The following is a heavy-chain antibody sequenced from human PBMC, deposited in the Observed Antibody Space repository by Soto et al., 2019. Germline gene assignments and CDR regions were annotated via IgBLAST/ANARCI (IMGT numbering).Heavy chain of an antibody. CDR1: GFTFSGYS. V-gene: IGHV3-48*02. Sequence: EVQLVESGGGLVQPGGSLRLSCAASGFTFSGYSMNWVRQAPGKGLERVSYVSSSSSAMYYADSVKGRFTISRDNAKNSLYLQMNSLRDEDTAVYYCARGSRTNTAACFDYWGQGTPVTVSS. J-gene: IGHJ4*02. CDR3: ARGSRTNTAACFDY. CDR2: VSSSSSAM. D-gene: IGHD5-18*01.